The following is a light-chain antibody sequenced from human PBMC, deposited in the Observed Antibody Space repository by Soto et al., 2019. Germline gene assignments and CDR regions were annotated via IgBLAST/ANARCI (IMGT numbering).Light chain of an antibody. Sequence: EIVMTQSPATLPVSPGERATLSCRASQSVGSNLAWYQKKPGQAPRLLIYGASTRATGIPARFSGSGSGTEFTLTISSLQSEDFAVYYCQQYNNWWTFGQGTRVEI. V-gene: IGKV3-15*01. CDR2: GAS. J-gene: IGKJ1*01. CDR3: QQYNNWWT. CDR1: QSVGSN.